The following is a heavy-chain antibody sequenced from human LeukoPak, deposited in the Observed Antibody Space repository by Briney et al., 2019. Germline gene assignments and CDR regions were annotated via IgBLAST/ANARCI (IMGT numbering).Heavy chain of an antibody. J-gene: IGHJ3*01. Sequence: PSQTLSLTCTVSGGSISSGDYYWTWIRQPPGKGLEWIAYIYYTGSTYYNPSLKSRVTISVDTSKNQFSLKMTSLTAADTAVYYCARDNYDSSGYYEHALDLWGQGTMATVSS. D-gene: IGHD3-22*01. V-gene: IGHV4-30-4*01. CDR1: GGSISSGDYY. CDR2: IYYTGST. CDR3: ARDNYDSSGYYEHALDL.